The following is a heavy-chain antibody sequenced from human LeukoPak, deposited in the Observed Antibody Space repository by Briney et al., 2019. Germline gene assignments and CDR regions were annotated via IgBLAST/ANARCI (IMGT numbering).Heavy chain of an antibody. CDR3: ASQPAMVRGVPFDC. Sequence: SETLSLTCAVYGGSISSYYWSWIRQPPGKGLEWIGYIYYSGSTNYNPSLKSRVTISVDTSKNQFSLKLSSVTAADTAVYYCASQPAMVRGVPFDCWGQGTLVTVSS. CDR2: IYYSGST. V-gene: IGHV4-59*01. D-gene: IGHD3-10*01. J-gene: IGHJ4*02. CDR1: GGSISSYY.